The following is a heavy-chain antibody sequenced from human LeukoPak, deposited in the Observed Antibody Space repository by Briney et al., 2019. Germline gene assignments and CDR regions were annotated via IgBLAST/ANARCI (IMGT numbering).Heavy chain of an antibody. CDR2: ISYDGSNK. CDR1: GFTFSSYA. CDR3: ARRYYDSSGSPFPY. Sequence: PEGSLRLSCAASGFTFSSYAMHWVRQAPGKGLEWVAVISYDGSNKYYADSVKGRFTISRDNSKNTLYLQMNSLRAEDTAVYYCARRYYDSSGSPFPYWGQGTLVTVSS. D-gene: IGHD3-22*01. V-gene: IGHV3-30-3*01. J-gene: IGHJ4*02.